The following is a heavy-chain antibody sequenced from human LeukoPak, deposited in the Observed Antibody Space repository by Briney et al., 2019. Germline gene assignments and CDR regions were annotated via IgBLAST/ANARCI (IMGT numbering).Heavy chain of an antibody. V-gene: IGHV3-53*01. D-gene: IGHD4/OR15-4a*01. CDR3: ARRAGAYSHPYDY. CDR1: GFTVSSNP. CDR2: IYSDNT. J-gene: IGHJ4*02. Sequence: PGGSLRLSCTVSGFTVSSNPMIGVRQAPGKGLEGVSFIYSDNTHYSDSVKGRFTISRDNSKNTLYLQMNSLRVEDTAVYYCARRAGAYSHPYDYWGQGTLVTVSS.